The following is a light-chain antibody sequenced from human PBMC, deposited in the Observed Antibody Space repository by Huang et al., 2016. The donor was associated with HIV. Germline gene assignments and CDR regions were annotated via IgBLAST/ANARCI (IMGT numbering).Light chain of an antibody. Sequence: DTVMTQSPDSLAVSLGERATINCKSSQSLLFSSDNKNYLDWYQQKPRQPPKLLIYWASTRESGVPDRFSGGGSGTDFTLTISNLQAEDVAVYYCQQYYTTPRTFGQGTKVEVK. J-gene: IGKJ1*01. CDR2: WAS. CDR3: QQYYTTPRT. V-gene: IGKV4-1*01. CDR1: QSLLFSSDNKNY.